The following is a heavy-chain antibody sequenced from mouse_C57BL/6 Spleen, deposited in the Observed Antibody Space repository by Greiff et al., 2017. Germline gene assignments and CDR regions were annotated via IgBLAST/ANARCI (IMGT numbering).Heavy chain of an antibody. J-gene: IGHJ4*01. CDR3: ARDRMAYAMDY. CDR1: GFTFSSYA. CDR2: ISDGGSYT. D-gene: IGHD2-3*01. Sequence: EVNLVESGGGLVKPGGSLKLSCAASGFTFSSYAMSWVRQTPEKRLEWVATISDGGSYTYYPDNVKGRFTISRDNAKNNLYLQMSHLKSEDTAMYYCARDRMAYAMDYWGQGTSVTVSS. V-gene: IGHV5-4*01.